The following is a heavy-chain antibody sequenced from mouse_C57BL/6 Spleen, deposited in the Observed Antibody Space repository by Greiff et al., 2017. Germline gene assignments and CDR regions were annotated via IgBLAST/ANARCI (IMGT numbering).Heavy chain of an antibody. V-gene: IGHV14-3*01. CDR1: GFNIQNTY. J-gene: IGHJ2*01. D-gene: IGHD2-3*01. CDR2: IDPANGKT. Sequence: VPLQQSVAELVRPGASVKLSCTASGFNIQNTYMHWVKQRPEQGLEWIGRIDPANGKTKYDPKFQGKATITADTSANTAYLQLSSLTSEDTAIYYCARSTYVGYDYWGQGTTLTVAS. CDR3: ARSTYVGYDY.